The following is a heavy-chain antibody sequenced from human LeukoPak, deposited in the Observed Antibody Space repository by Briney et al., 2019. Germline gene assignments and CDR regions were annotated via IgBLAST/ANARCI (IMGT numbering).Heavy chain of an antibody. CDR3: ARAYCSSTSCYFSAFDI. CDR1: GGSFSGYY. V-gene: IGHV4-34*01. J-gene: IGHJ3*02. CDR2: INHSGST. D-gene: IGHD2-2*01. Sequence: SETLSLTCAVCGGSFSGYYWSWIRQPPGKGLEWIGEINHSGSTNYNPSLKSRVTISVDTSKNQFSLKLSSVTAADTAVYYCARAYCSSTSCYFSAFDIWGQGTMVTVSS.